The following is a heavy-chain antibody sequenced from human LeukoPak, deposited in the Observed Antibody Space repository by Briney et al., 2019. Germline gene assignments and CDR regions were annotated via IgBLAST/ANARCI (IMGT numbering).Heavy chain of an antibody. J-gene: IGHJ6*02. CDR2: ISFDGSNK. CDR1: GFTFSSYG. V-gene: IGHV3-30*18. D-gene: IGHD6-13*01. Sequence: GRSLTLSCAASGFTFSSYGMHWVRQAPGKGRGWVAVISFDGSNKYYADSVKGRFTISRDNSKNTLYLQMNSLRAEDTAVYYCAKDQGYCSSWGVYYYYGMDVWGQGTTVTVSS. CDR3: AKDQGYCSSWGVYYYYGMDV.